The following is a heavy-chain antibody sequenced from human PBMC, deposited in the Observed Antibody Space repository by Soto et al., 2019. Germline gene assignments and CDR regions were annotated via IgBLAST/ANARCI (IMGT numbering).Heavy chain of an antibody. Sequence: PGESLKISCQGSGYSFTSYWIGWVRQMPGKGLEWMGIIYPGDSDTRYSPSFQGQVTISADKSISTAYLQWSSLKASDTAMYYCARHSLYGSGSMMGYFQHWGQGTLVTVSS. CDR2: IYPGDSDT. J-gene: IGHJ1*01. V-gene: IGHV5-51*01. CDR1: GYSFTSYW. CDR3: ARHSLYGSGSMMGYFQH. D-gene: IGHD3-10*01.